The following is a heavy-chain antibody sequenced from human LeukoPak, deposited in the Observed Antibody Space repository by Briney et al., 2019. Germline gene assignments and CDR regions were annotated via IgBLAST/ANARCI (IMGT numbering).Heavy chain of an antibody. D-gene: IGHD2-15*01. Sequence: GGSLRLSCAASDFTFSTYAMSWVRQAPGKGLEWVSTISGGGDATYYADSVKGRFTISRDNSKNTLYLQMNSLKTEDTAVYYCTRDIVVVAGPDNWFDPWGQGTLVTVSS. CDR2: ISGGGDAT. CDR3: TRDIVVVAGPDNWFDP. CDR1: DFTFSTYA. V-gene: IGHV3-23*01. J-gene: IGHJ5*02.